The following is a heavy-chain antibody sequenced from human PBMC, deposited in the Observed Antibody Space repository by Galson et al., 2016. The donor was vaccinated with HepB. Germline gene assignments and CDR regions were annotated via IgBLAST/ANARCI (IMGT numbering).Heavy chain of an antibody. CDR3: ARGRITLVRGEAYYFDY. J-gene: IGHJ4*02. Sequence: APGKGLEWVSFISYDGSNDYYADSVKGRFTISRDNSKNTLSLQMNSLRPEDTAVYYCARGRITLVRGEAYYFDYWGQGTLVTISS. CDR2: ISYDGSND. V-gene: IGHV3-30-3*01. D-gene: IGHD3-10*01.